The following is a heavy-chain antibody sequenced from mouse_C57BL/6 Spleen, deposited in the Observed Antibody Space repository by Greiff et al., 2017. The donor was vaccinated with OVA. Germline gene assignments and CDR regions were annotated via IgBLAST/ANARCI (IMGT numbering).Heavy chain of an antibody. J-gene: IGHJ2*01. CDR3: AFTTVVAWGYYFDY. V-gene: IGHV1-53*01. Sequence: QVQLQQSGTELVKPGASVKLSCKASGYTFTSYWMHWVKQRPGQGLEWIGNINPSNGGTNYNEKFKSKATLTVDKSSSTAYMQLSSLTSEDSAVYYCAFTTVVAWGYYFDYWGQGTTLTVSS. CDR2: INPSNGGT. CDR1: GYTFTSYW. D-gene: IGHD1-1*01.